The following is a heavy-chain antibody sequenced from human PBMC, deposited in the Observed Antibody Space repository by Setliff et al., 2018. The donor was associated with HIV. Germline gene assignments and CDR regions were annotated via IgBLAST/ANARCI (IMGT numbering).Heavy chain of an antibody. CDR3: ARKNRGAPAPFDY. CDR1: GGPFSGYY. V-gene: IGHV4-34*01. Sequence: PSETLSLTCTVYGGPFSGYYWSWIRQPPGMGLEWIGEINQSENTNYNPSLKSRVTISADPSKNQFSLKLSSVTAADTAVYYCARKNRGAPAPFDYWGQGTLVTVSS. CDR2: INQSENT. J-gene: IGHJ4*02. D-gene: IGHD6-25*01.